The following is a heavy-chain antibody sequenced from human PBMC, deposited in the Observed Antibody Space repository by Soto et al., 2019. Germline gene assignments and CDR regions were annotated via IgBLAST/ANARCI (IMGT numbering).Heavy chain of an antibody. CDR1: GFTFSSYW. J-gene: IGHJ3*02. Sequence: GGSLRLSCAASGFTFSSYWMHWVRQAPGKGLVWVSRINSDGSSTSYADSVKGRFTISRDNAKNTLYLQMNSLRAEDTAVYYCARETRAGYDILTGYYALDAFDIWGQGTMVPVSS. CDR3: ARETRAGYDILTGYYALDAFDI. CDR2: INSDGSST. D-gene: IGHD3-9*01. V-gene: IGHV3-74*01.